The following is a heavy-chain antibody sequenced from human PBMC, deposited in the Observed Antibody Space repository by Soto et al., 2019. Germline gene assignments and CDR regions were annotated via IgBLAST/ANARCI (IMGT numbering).Heavy chain of an antibody. D-gene: IGHD6-19*01. V-gene: IGHV1-18*04. CDR1: GYSFTSYG. CDR2: ISTYNGDT. CDR3: ARGDSTGSPRGWFDP. J-gene: IGHJ5*02. Sequence: VQLVQSVTEVKKPGASVQVSCKASGYSFTSYGINWVRQAPGPGLEWMGWISTYNGDTNYAQKFQGRVTMTTDTSTTTAYMELRRLTSDDTAVYFCARGDSTGSPRGWFDPWGQGTVVTVSS.